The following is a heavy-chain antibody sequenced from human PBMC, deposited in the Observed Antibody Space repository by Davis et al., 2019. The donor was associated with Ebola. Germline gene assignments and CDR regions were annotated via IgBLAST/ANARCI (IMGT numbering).Heavy chain of an antibody. CDR3: TCRKRYSGYATDFGYYYYYGMDV. Sequence: GESLKISCAASGFTFSSYEMNWVRQAPGKGLEWVSYISSGSSTIYYADSVKGRFTISRDNAKNSLYLQMNSLKTEDTAVYYCTCRKRYSGYATDFGYYYYYGMDVWGQGTTVTVSS. J-gene: IGHJ6*02. CDR2: ISSGSSTI. D-gene: IGHD5-12*01. CDR1: GFTFSSYE. V-gene: IGHV3-48*01.